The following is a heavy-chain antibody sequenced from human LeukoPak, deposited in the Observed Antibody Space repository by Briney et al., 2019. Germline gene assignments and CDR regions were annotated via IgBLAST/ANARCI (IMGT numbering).Heavy chain of an antibody. D-gene: IGHD4-17*01. J-gene: IGHJ4*02. CDR1: GFTFGDYA. Sequence: GGSLRLSCTASGFTFGDYAMSWVRQAPGKGLEWVGFIRSKAYGGTTEYAASVKGRFTISKNDSKSIAYLQMNSLKTEDTAVYFCTRGVTTVNWGQGTLVTVSS. CDR2: IRSKAYGGTT. V-gene: IGHV3-49*04. CDR3: TRGVTTVN.